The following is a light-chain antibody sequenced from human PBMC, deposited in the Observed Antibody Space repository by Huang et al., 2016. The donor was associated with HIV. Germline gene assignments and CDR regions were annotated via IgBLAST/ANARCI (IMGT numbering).Light chain of an antibody. CDR3: QQRSNR. CDR1: QSVSSY. Sequence: EIVLTQSPATLSLSPGERATLSCRASQSVSSYLAWYQQKPGQAPRLLIYDASNRATCIPARFSGSGSGTDFTLTISSLEPEDFAVYYCQQRSNRFGQGTKLEIK. J-gene: IGKJ2*01. CDR2: DAS. V-gene: IGKV3-11*01.